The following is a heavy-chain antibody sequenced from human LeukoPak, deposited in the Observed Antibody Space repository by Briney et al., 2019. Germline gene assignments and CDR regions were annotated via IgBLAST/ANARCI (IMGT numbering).Heavy chain of an antibody. J-gene: IGHJ4*02. V-gene: IGHV4-59*12. D-gene: IGHD3-10*01. CDR3: AREIAGGDYYFDY. CDR2: IYYSGST. CDR1: GGSISSYY. Sequence: SETLSLTCTVSGGSISSYYWSWIRQPPGKGLEWIGYIYYSGSTNYNPSLKSRVAISVDASKNQFSLKLSSVTAADTAVYYCAREIAGGDYYFDYWGQGTLVTVSS.